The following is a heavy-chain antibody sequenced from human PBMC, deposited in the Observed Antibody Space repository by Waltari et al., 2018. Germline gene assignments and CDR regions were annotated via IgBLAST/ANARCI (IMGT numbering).Heavy chain of an antibody. CDR2: IDPSDADT. CDR3: ARRGLTTKVKGAIDL. V-gene: IGHV5-51*01. CDR1: CYIFTTHW. J-gene: IGHJ3*01. D-gene: IGHD1-1*01. Sequence: EEQLEQSGPEVKKPGASLRISCQASCYIFTTHWIGWVRQMPGKGLEWMGIIDPSDADTRYSPSFEGQVTISVDKSTNYAYLQWSSLNTSDTAMYYCARRGLTTKVKGAIDLWGRGTMVTVSS.